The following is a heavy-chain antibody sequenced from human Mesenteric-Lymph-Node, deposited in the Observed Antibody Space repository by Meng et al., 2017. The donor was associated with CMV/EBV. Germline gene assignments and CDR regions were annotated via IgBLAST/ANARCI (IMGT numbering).Heavy chain of an antibody. Sequence: SETLSLTCTVSSGSVNSGLYYWSWIRQPPGKGLEWIGYIYYNGNTNYNPSLKSRLTISVDTSKNQFSLKLNSVTAADTAVYYCARRGSSGYYYGVDYWGQGTLVTVSS. D-gene: IGHD3-22*01. CDR2: IYYNGNT. V-gene: IGHV4-61*01. CDR3: ARRGSSGYYYGVDY. J-gene: IGHJ4*02. CDR1: SGSVNSGLYY.